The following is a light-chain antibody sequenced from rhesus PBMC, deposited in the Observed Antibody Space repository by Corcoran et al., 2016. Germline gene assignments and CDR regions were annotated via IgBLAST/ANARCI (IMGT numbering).Light chain of an antibody. CDR2: DAS. V-gene: IGKV3-17*01. Sequence: EIVLTQSPATLSLSPGERATLSCRASQSVSSSLAWYQQKPGQAPSLLIYDASSRATGIPDRFRGSGSRTDFNLTIISLEPEDVGVYFGQQYSNWPTFGQGTKVEIK. CDR3: QQYSNWPT. J-gene: IGKJ1*01. CDR1: QSVSSS.